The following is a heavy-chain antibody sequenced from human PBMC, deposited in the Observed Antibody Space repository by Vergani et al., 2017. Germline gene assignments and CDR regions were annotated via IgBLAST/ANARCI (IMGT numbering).Heavy chain of an antibody. CDR2: IHTSGST. J-gene: IGHJ4*02. CDR1: GGSINSHNYY. CDR3: ARRGCRGGSCYKPLFDY. Sequence: QVQLQESGPGLVKPSQTLSLTCTVSGGSINSHNYYWSWIRQPAGKGLEWIGRIHTSGSTNYNPSLKSRVTMSEDTSKNQFSLNLTSVTAADTAVYFCARRGCRGGSCYKPLFDYWFEGIVVTVS. D-gene: IGHD2-15*01. V-gene: IGHV4-61*02.